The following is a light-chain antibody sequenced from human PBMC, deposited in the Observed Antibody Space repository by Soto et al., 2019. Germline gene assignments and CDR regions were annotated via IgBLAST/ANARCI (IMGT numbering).Light chain of an antibody. V-gene: IGKV1-5*03. Sequence: DIQMTQSHSTLSASVGDRVTITCRASQTISTYLAWYQQKPGKAPKLLIYKASSLGSGVPSRFSGSGSGTDFTLTISSLQPDDSATYYCQHYNTYTWTFGLGTKVDIK. J-gene: IGKJ1*01. CDR1: QTISTY. CDR3: QHYNTYTWT. CDR2: KAS.